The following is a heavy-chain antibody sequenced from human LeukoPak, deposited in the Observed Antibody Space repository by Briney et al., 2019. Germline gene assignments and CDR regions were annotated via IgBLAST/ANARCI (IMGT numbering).Heavy chain of an antibody. V-gene: IGHV4-4*02. D-gene: IGHD3-10*01. CDR1: GGSISSSNW. CDR2: IYHSGST. Sequence: SSGTLSLTCAVSGGSISSSNWWSWVRQPPGKGLEWIGEIYHSGSTNYNPSLKSRVTISVDKSKNQFSLKLSSVTAADTAVYYCARVPHYGSTKFDYWGQGTLVTVSS. J-gene: IGHJ4*02. CDR3: ARVPHYGSTKFDY.